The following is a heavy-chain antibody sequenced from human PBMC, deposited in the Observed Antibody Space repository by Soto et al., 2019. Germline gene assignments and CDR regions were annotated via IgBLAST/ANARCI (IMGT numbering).Heavy chain of an antibody. CDR1: GGSISGGGYS. D-gene: IGHD3-10*01. V-gene: IGHV4-30-2*01. CDR2: IYHSGST. Sequence: SETLSLACAVAGGSISGGGYSCSWIRQPAGRGLEWIGYIYHSGSTYYKPSLKSRVTISVDRSKNQFSMKLSSVTAADTAVYYRARDLLWLGECCFDYWGQGTLVTDSS. J-gene: IGHJ4*02. CDR3: ARDLLWLGECCFDY.